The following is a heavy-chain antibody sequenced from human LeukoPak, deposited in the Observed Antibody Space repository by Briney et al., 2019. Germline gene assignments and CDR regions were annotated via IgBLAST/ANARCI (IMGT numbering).Heavy chain of an antibody. CDR3: ARGGWRGQLLLVPPSLLFCEQRPAYEMDV. V-gene: IGHV4-34*01. CDR2: INHSGST. CDR1: GGSFSGYY. D-gene: IGHD2-2*01. J-gene: IGHJ6*02. Sequence: SETLSLTCAVYGGSFSGYYWSWIRQPPGKGLEWIGEINHSGSTNYNPSLKSRGTISVDTSKNPFSLKLSSVSAADTAVYYCARGGWRGQLLLVPPSLLFCEQRPAYEMDVWGQGTTVTVSS.